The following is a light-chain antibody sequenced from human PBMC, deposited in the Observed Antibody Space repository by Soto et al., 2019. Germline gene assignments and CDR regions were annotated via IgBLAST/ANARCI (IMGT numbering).Light chain of an antibody. CDR1: QSISIN. J-gene: IGKJ5*01. V-gene: IGKV3-11*01. CDR2: DAS. CDR3: QQRRSWPPIT. Sequence: EIVLTQSPATLSLSPGERATLSCRASQSISINLAWYQHKPGQAPRLLIYDASNRATGIPARFSGSGSGTDFTLTISSLEPEDFAVYYCQQRRSWPPITFGQGTRLEIQ.